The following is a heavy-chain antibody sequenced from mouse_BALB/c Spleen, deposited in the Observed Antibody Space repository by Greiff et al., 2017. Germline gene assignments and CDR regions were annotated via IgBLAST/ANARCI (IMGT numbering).Heavy chain of an antibody. J-gene: IGHJ3*01. Sequence: EVQLHQSGAELVKPGASVKLSCTASGFNIKDTYMHWVKQRPEQGLEWIGRIDPANGNTKYDPKFQGKATITADTSSNTAYLQLSSLTSEDTAVYYCARDYRYDGPFAYWGQGTLVTVSA. V-gene: IGHV14-3*02. CDR3: ARDYRYDGPFAY. CDR2: IDPANGNT. CDR1: GFNIKDTY. D-gene: IGHD2-14*01.